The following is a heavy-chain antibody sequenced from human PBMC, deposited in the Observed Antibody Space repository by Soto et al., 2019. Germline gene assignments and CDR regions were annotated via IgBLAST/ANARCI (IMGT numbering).Heavy chain of an antibody. J-gene: IGHJ4*02. CDR1: GFTFSSYA. CDR3: AKNPGYYYDSTGYHFDY. Sequence: GGSLRLSCAASGFTFSSYAMHWVRQAPGKGLEWVAVISYDGSNKYYADSVKGRFTISRDNSKNTLYLQMNSLRAEDTAVYYCAKNPGYYYDSTGYHFDYWGQGTLVTVSS. CDR2: ISYDGSNK. D-gene: IGHD3-22*01. V-gene: IGHV3-30-3*01.